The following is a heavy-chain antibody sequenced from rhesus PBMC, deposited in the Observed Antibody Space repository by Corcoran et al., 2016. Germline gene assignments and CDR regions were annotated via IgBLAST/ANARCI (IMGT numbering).Heavy chain of an antibody. J-gene: IGHJ4*01. CDR2: INPSNGNT. Sequence: QVQLVQSGAEVKKPGTSVKLSCKASGYTFTSYYINWVRQAPGQVLEWMGWINPSNGNTGDEQKFQGRGTMTRDTSTSTAYMELNSLRSEDTAVYYCARGCSSTYCSSRVPFDYWGQGVLVTVSS. V-gene: IGHV1-200*01. CDR1: GYTFTSYY. D-gene: IGHD2-15*01. CDR3: ARGCSSTYCSSRVPFDY.